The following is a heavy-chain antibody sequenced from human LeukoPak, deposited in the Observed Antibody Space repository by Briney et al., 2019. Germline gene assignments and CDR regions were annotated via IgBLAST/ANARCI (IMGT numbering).Heavy chain of an antibody. CDR3: AKDYDFWTGYGMDV. CDR2: ISSSGSTI. D-gene: IGHD3-3*01. CDR1: GFTFSDYY. J-gene: IGHJ6*02. V-gene: IGHV3-11*01. Sequence: PGGSLRLSCAASGFTFSDYYMSWIRQAPGKGLEWVSYISSSGSTIYYADSVKGRFTISRDNAKNSLYLQMNSLRAEDTALYYCAKDYDFWTGYGMDVWGQGTTVTVSS.